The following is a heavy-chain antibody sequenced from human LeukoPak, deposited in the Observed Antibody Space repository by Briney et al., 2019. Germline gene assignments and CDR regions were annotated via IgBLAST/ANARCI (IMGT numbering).Heavy chain of an antibody. CDR2: IHVDGTTT. CDR1: GLTLSSSW. V-gene: IGHV3-74*01. CDR3: AKAGYSTSSLAFDL. D-gene: IGHD6-6*01. J-gene: IGHJ3*01. Sequence: GSLRLSCAACGLTLSSSWIHWVRQAPGKGLVWVSRIHVDGTTTRYADSVKGRFTISRDNAKNTLYLQMNSLRAEDTAVYYCAKAGYSTSSLAFDLWGQGTMVTVSS.